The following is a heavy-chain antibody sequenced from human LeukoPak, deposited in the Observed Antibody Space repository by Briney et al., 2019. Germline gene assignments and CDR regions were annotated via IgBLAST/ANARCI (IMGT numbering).Heavy chain of an antibody. Sequence: GGSLRLSCAASGFVFSDFWMSWVRQAPWRGLEWVANINQDRSETYYVDSVKGRFTISRDNAKNSLYLQMDSLRAEDTAVYYCARGGSTNGYYLVWGQGTLVTVSS. D-gene: IGHD3-3*01. CDR1: GFVFSDFW. CDR2: INQDRSET. V-gene: IGHV3-7*01. CDR3: ARGGSTNGYYLV. J-gene: IGHJ4*02.